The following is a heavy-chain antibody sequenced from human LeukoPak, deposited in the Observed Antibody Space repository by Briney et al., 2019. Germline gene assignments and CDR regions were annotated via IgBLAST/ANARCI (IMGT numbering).Heavy chain of an antibody. D-gene: IGHD1-20*01. CDR3: ATGDGITGPNNWFDP. CDR1: GYTFTDYY. V-gene: IGHV1-69-2*01. Sequence: ATVKISCKVYGYTFTDYYMHWVQQAPGKGLEWMGLVDPEDGETIYAEKFQGRVTITADTSTDTAYMELSSLRPEDTAVYYCATGDGITGPNNWFDPWGQGTLVTVSS. J-gene: IGHJ5*02. CDR2: VDPEDGET.